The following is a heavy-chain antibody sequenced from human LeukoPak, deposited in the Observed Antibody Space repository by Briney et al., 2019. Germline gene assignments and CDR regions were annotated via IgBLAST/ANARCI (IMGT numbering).Heavy chain of an antibody. CDR3: AKDELGYCSGGSCYSSHLFDY. CDR1: GFTFSSYA. V-gene: IGHV3-23*01. D-gene: IGHD2-15*01. Sequence: GGSLRLSCAASGFTFSSYAMSWVRQAPGKGLEWVSAISGSGGGTYYADSVKGRFTISRDNSKNTLYLQMNSLRAEDTAVYYCAKDELGYCSGGSCYSSHLFDYWGQGTLVTVSS. CDR2: ISGSGGGT. J-gene: IGHJ4*02.